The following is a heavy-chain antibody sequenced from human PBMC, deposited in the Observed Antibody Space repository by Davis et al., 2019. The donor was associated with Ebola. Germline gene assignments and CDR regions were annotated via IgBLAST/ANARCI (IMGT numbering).Heavy chain of an antibody. CDR3: ARDYVYGGHSDY. Sequence: GESLKISCAASGLTIRDYGVSWVRQAPRKGLDWIAYISGSGSIILYGDSVKGRFTVSRDNDKNAVFLQMNSLGDEDTALYYCARDYVYGGHSDYWGQGTRVTVSS. CDR2: ISGSGSII. J-gene: IGHJ4*02. CDR1: GLTIRDYG. D-gene: IGHD4-23*01. V-gene: IGHV3-48*02.